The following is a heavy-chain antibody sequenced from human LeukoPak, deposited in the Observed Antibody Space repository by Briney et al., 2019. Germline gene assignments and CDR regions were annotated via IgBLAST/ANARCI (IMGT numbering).Heavy chain of an antibody. D-gene: IGHD1/OR15-1a*01. J-gene: IGHJ5*02. Sequence: VASVKVSCKASGCIFTFYGITWVRQAPGQGLEWMGWISPHNGQTLYAHEGQDRVIITTDASTTTAYMELRSRRSDDTAVYYCAKTREHDLNDLWGQGTLVTVSS. CDR1: GCIFTFYG. CDR2: ISPHNGQT. V-gene: IGHV1-18*01. CDR3: AKTREHDLNDL.